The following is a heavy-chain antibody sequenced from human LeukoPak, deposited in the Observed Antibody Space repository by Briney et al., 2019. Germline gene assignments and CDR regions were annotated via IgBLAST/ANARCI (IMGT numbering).Heavy chain of an antibody. D-gene: IGHD6-6*01. J-gene: IGHJ4*02. CDR3: VRGGSSSSGPPDY. CDR2: LYSVGDT. V-gene: IGHV3-66*01. CDR1: GFTVSTNY. Sequence: GGSLRLSCAASGFTVSTNYMNWVRQAPGKGLEWVSVLYSVGDTYYGDSVKGRFTVSRDNAENSLYLQMNSLRAEDTAVYYCVRGGSSSSGPPDYWGQGTLVTVSS.